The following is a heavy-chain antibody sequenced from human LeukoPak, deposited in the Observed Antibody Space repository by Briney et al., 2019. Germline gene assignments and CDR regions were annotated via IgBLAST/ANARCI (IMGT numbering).Heavy chain of an antibody. V-gene: IGHV4-34*01. Sequence: SETLPLTCAVYGGSFSGYYWSWIRQPPGKGLEWIGEINHNGSTNYNPSLRSRVTISVDSSKNQFSLKLSSVTAADTAVYYCARILRYSSSWPSSYYYYMDVWGKGTTVTVSS. CDR3: ARILRYSSSWPSSYYYYMDV. J-gene: IGHJ6*03. D-gene: IGHD6-13*01. CDR2: INHNGST. CDR1: GGSFSGYY.